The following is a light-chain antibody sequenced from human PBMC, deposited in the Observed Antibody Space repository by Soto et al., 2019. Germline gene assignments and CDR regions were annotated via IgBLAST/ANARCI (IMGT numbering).Light chain of an antibody. V-gene: IGKV1-39*01. J-gene: IGKJ1*01. CDR2: TTS. CDR1: KSINSY. Sequence: DIQMTQSPSSLSASVGDRVTITCRASKSINSYLNWYQQKPGKAPKLLIYTTSNLESGVPSRFSASGSGTDFTLTIDSLQPEDFATYYCQQSYTTPRTFGQGTKVEIK. CDR3: QQSYTTPRT.